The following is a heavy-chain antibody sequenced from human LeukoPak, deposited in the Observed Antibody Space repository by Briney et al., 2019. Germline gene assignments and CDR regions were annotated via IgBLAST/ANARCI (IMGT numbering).Heavy chain of an antibody. CDR2: LSGSGSNT. CDR1: GFTFSSYG. D-gene: IGHD2-21*02. CDR3: VREDTPATANY. Sequence: GGSLRLSCAASGFTFSSYGMSWVRQAPGKGLEWASGLSGSGSNTYYADSGKGRFTISRDNSKDTLFLQMHSLRPGDTAVYYCVREDTPATANYWGQGTVVTISA. V-gene: IGHV3-23*01. J-gene: IGHJ4*02.